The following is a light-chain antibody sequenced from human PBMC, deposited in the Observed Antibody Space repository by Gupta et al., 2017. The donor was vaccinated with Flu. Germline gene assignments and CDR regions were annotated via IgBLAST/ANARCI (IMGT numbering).Light chain of an antibody. V-gene: IGKV3-20*01. CDR2: RAS. CDR3: QQYGSART. CDR1: QSVSGNY. J-gene: IGKJ1*01. Sequence: LSPGERATLSCRASQSVSGNYMAWYQQKLGQAPRLLIFRASRRASGIPDRFSGSGSGTDFILTINRLEPEDFAVYYWQQYGSARTFGQGTKVEI.